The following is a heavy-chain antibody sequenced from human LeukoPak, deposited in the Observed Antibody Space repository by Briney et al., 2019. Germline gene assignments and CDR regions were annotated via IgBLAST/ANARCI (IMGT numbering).Heavy chain of an antibody. V-gene: IGHV3-23*01. CDR3: AKEGLGSSWYLFQVPFDY. CDR2: ISGSGGST. Sequence: GGSLRLSCAASGFTFSSYAVSWVRQAPGKGLEWVSAISGSGGSTYYADSVKGRFTISRDNSKNTLYLQMNSLRAEDTAVYYCAKEGLGSSWYLFQVPFDYWGQGTLVTVSS. D-gene: IGHD6-13*01. CDR1: GFTFSSYA. J-gene: IGHJ4*02.